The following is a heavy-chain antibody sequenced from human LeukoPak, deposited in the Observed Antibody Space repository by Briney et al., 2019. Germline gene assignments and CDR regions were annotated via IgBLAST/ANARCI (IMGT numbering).Heavy chain of an antibody. CDR1: GDSITSNY. CDR3: ARQGADTGTYYGHFDY. D-gene: IGHD1-26*01. CDR2: IHYSGGA. J-gene: IGHJ4*02. Sequence: SETLSLTCTVSGDSITSNYWSWIRQPPGKGLGWIGYIHYSGGAHYNPSLESRVTMSADTSKNQFSLKLSSVTAADTAVYYCARQGADTGTYYGHFDYWGQGTLVTVSS. V-gene: IGHV4-59*08.